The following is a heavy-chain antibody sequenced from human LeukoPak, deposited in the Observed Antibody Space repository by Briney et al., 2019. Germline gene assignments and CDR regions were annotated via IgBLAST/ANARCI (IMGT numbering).Heavy chain of an antibody. J-gene: IGHJ4*02. Sequence: SETLSLTCAVYGGSFSGYYWNWIRQPPGKGLEWIGEINHSGSTNYNPSLKSRVTMSVDTSKNQFPLKLSSVTAADTAVYYCAREGYYYDTSGYHYTKYWGQGTLVTVSS. CDR3: AREGYYYDTSGYHYTKY. V-gene: IGHV4-34*01. D-gene: IGHD3-22*01. CDR1: GGSFSGYY. CDR2: INHSGST.